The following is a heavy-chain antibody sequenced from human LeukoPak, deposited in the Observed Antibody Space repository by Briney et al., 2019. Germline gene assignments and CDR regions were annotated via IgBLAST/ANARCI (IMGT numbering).Heavy chain of an antibody. CDR2: IYYSGST. CDR3: ARASPRENSNYFYYYYGMDV. Sequence: PSQTLSLTCTVSGGSISSGGYYWSWIRQHPGTGLEWIGYIYYSGSTYYNPSLKSRVTISVDTSKNQFSLKLSSVTAANTAVYYCARASPRENSNYFYYYYGMDVWGQGTTVTVSS. J-gene: IGHJ6*02. V-gene: IGHV4-31*03. CDR1: GGSISSGGYY. D-gene: IGHD4-11*01.